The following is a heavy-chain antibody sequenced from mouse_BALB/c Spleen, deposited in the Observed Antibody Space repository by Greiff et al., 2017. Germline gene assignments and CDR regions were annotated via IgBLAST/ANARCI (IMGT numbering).Heavy chain of an antibody. Sequence: VQLKESGPGLVAPSQSLSITCTVSGFSLTSYDISWIRQPPGKGLEWLGVIWTGGGTNYNSAFMSRLSISKDNSKSQVFLKMNSLQTDDTAIYYCVSSKFITTATFAYWGQGTLVTVSA. J-gene: IGHJ3*01. CDR3: VSSKFITTATFAY. CDR1: GFSLTSYD. D-gene: IGHD1-2*01. CDR2: IWTGGGT. V-gene: IGHV2-9-2*01.